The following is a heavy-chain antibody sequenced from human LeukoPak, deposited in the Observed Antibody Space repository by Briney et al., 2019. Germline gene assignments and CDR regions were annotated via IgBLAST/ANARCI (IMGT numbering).Heavy chain of an antibody. V-gene: IGHV1-2*02. J-gene: IGHJ5*02. D-gene: IGHD2-2*01. CDR2: INPNSGGT. CDR3: ARGRRPQGRKYQLLHNWFDP. Sequence: ASVKVSCKASGYTFTGYYMHWVRQAPGQGLEWMGWINPNSGGTNYAQKFQGRVTMTRDTSISTAYMELSSLRSEDTAVYYCARGRRPQGRKYQLLHNWFDPWGQGTLVTVSS. CDR1: GYTFTGYY.